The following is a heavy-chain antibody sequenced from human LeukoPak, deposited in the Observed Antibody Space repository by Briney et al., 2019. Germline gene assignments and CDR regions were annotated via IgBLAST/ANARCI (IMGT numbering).Heavy chain of an antibody. D-gene: IGHD3-22*01. J-gene: IGHJ4*02. Sequence: GGSLRLSCAASGFTFSSYAMNWVRQAPGKGLEWVSGISGSGGSPYYADSVKGRFTISRDNSKNTLYLQMNSLRAEDTAVYYCAKRSSGYRFDYWGQGTLVTVPS. V-gene: IGHV3-23*01. CDR2: ISGSGGSP. CDR1: GFTFSSYA. CDR3: AKRSSGYRFDY.